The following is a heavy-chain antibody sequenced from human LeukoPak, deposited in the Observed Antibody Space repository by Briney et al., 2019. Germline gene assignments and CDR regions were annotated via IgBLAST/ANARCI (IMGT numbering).Heavy chain of an antibody. J-gene: IGHJ6*02. D-gene: IGHD3-9*01. Sequence: GGSLRLSCAASGFTFSSYSMNWVRQAPGKGLEWASSISSSSSYIYYADSVKGRFTIPRDNAKNSLYLQMNSLRAEDTAVYYCARDHLKYYDILTDPVGGYYYYGMDVWGQGTTVTVSS. CDR3: ARDHLKYYDILTDPVGGYYYYGMDV. CDR1: GFTFSSYS. CDR2: ISSSSSYI. V-gene: IGHV3-21*01.